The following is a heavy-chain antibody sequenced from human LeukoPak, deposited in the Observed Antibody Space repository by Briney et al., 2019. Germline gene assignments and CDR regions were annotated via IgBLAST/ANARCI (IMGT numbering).Heavy chain of an antibody. J-gene: IGHJ6*03. CDR1: GGSISSHY. CDR3: GRDALVGYFSYYYMDV. D-gene: IGHD2-15*01. V-gene: IGHV4-59*11. Sequence: PSETLSLTCTVSGGSISSHYWTWIRQSPVKGLEWIGDISNSGSTSYNPSLKSRGTISIDTSKNQFSLKLISVPAADTAVYYCGRDALVGYFSYYYMDVWGKGTTVTVSS. CDR2: ISNSGST.